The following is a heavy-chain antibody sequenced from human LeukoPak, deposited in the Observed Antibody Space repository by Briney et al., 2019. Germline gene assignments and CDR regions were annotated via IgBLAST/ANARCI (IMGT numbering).Heavy chain of an antibody. CDR1: GGSFSGYY. V-gene: IGHV4-34*01. CDR2: INHSGST. J-gene: IGHJ6*02. Sequence: PSETPSLTCAVYGGSFSGYYWSWIRQPPGKGLEWIGEINHSGSTNYNPSLKSRVTISVDTSKNQFSLKLSSVTAADTAVYYCARGPATYYYYYYGMDVWGQGTTVTVSS. CDR3: ARGPATYYYYYYGMDV.